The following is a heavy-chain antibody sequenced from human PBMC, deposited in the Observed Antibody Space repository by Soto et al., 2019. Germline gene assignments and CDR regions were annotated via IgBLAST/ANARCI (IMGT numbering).Heavy chain of an antibody. Sequence: GGSLRLSCAASRFTFSSYSMNWVRQAPGKGLEWVSSISSSSSYIYYADSVKGRFTISRDNAKNSLYLQMNSLRAEDTAVYYCARELAYCGGDCYSAYYYGMDVWGQGTTVTVSS. D-gene: IGHD2-21*02. CDR1: RFTFSSYS. J-gene: IGHJ6*02. CDR3: ARELAYCGGDCYSAYYYGMDV. V-gene: IGHV3-21*01. CDR2: ISSSSSYI.